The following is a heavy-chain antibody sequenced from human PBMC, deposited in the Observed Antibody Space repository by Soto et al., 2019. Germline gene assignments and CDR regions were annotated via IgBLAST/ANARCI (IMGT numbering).Heavy chain of an antibody. Sequence: ASVKVSCKVSGYTLTELSMHWVRQAPGKGLEWMGGFDPEDGETIYGQKFQGRVTMTEDTSTDTAYMDLSSLRSEDTAVYYCATYRRTGRITIFGVVQTDYYYYYMDVWGKGTTVTVSS. CDR3: ATYRRTGRITIFGVVQTDYYYYYMDV. V-gene: IGHV1-24*01. D-gene: IGHD3-3*01. J-gene: IGHJ6*03. CDR2: FDPEDGET. CDR1: GYTLTELS.